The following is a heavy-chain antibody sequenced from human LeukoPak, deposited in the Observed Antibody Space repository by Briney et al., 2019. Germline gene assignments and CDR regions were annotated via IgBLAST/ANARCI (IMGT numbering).Heavy chain of an antibody. CDR2: ISGSGGST. V-gene: IGHV3-23*01. J-gene: IGHJ4*02. CDR1: GFTFSSYA. CDR3: ASMAYSSGWSFDY. Sequence: PGGSLRLSCTASGFTFSSYAMSWVRQAPGKGLEWVSAISGSGGSTYYADSVKGRFTISRDESKNTLYLQMNSLRAEDTAVYYCASMAYSSGWSFDYWGQGTLVTVSS. D-gene: IGHD6-19*01.